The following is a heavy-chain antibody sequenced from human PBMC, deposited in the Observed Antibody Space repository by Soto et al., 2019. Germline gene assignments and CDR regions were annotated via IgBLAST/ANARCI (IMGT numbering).Heavy chain of an antibody. CDR2: ISYTGDT. CDR1: GGSVSSSSYY. V-gene: IGHV4-61*01. J-gene: IGHJ2*01. Sequence: QVQLQESGPGLVKPSETLSLTCSVSGGSVSSSSYYWTWIRHPPGQGLEWIAYISYTGDTNYNPPHERGVTLSIDTYRNRFSLNLRSAAAADTAVYYCARDRVVDFTTPVPWSSIVLWGRGTLVTVSS. CDR3: ARDRVVDFTTPVPWSSIVL. D-gene: IGHD3-10*01.